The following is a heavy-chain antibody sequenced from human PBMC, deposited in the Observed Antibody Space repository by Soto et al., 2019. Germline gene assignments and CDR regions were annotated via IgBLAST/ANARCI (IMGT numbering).Heavy chain of an antibody. J-gene: IGHJ2*01. CDR1: GFTFSSYA. CDR3: EKDRALRRYLAL. D-gene: IGHD2-21*02. V-gene: IGHV3-23*01. Sequence: EVQLLESGGDLVQPGGSLRLSCAASGFTFSSYAMSWVRQAPGKGLEWVSVTSGSGSSTYYADSVRGRFTISRDNSKKALYLQLNSLRGEDKDVYYCEKDRALRRYLALRGRGTLFTVSS. CDR2: TSGSGSST.